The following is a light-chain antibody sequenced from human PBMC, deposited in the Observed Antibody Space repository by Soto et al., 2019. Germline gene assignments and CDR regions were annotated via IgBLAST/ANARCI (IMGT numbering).Light chain of an antibody. CDR1: SSDVGGYNY. Sequence: QSVLTQPASVSGSPGQSITISCTGTSSDVGGYNYVSWYQQHPGKAPKLMIYDVSNRPSGVSNRFSGSKSGNTASLTISGLQAEDEADYYCRSYTSSSTNYVFGTGTKVPS. CDR3: RSYTSSSTNYV. CDR2: DVS. J-gene: IGLJ1*01. V-gene: IGLV2-14*01.